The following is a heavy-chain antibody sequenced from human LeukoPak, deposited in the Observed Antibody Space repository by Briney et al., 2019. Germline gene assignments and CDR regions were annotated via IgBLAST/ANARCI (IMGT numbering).Heavy chain of an antibody. J-gene: IGHJ6*02. D-gene: IGHD5-18*01. CDR1: GGTFSSYA. Sequence: SVKVSCKASGGTFSSYAISWVRQAPGQGLEWMGEIIPIFGTANYAQKFQGRVTITADESTSTAYKELSSLRSEDTAVYYCARPDTAMEGRGIYGMDVWGQGTTVTVSS. CDR3: ARPDTAMEGRGIYGMDV. CDR2: IIPIFGTA. V-gene: IGHV1-69*13.